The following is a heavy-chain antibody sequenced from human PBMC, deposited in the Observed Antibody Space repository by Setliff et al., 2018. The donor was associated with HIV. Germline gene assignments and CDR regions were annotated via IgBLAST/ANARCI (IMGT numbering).Heavy chain of an antibody. J-gene: IGHJ6*03. CDR3: ARDATRGGDMDV. D-gene: IGHD2-15*01. CDR1: GFTVSGHY. Sequence: GGSLRLSCAASGFTVSGHYMSWVRQAPGKGLEWVATIKQDGSEIYYMDSVKGRFTISRDNAKDSLYLQMNNLRAEDTAVYYCARDATRGGDMDVWGKGITVTVSS. CDR2: IKQDGSEI. V-gene: IGHV3-7*01.